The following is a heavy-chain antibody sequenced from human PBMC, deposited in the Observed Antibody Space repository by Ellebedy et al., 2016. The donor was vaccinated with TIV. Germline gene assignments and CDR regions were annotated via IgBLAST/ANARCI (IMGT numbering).Heavy chain of an antibody. J-gene: IGHJ3*02. CDR2: ISSSGSIT. V-gene: IGHV3-48*03. D-gene: IGHD3-22*01. CDR3: ARQNYYDSSTYLDAFDI. CDR1: GFTFTSYE. Sequence: PGGSLRLSCAASGFTFTSYEMNWVRQAPGKGLEWVSHISSSGSITSYADSVKGRFPISRDNAKNSLYLQMNSLRDEDTAVYYCARQNYYDSSTYLDAFDIWGQGTMVTVSS.